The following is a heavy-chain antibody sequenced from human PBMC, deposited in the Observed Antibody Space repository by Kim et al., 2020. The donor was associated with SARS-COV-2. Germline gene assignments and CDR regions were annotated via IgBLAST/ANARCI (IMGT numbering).Heavy chain of an antibody. CDR2: IYYSGST. CDR3: ARHQPFTIFGVVTFYYYYGMDV. Sequence: SETLSLTCTVSGGSISSSSYYWGWIRQPPGKGLEWIGSIYYSGSTYYNPSLKSRVTISVDTSKNQFSLKLSSVTAADTAVYYCARHQPFTIFGVVTFYYYYGMDVWGQGTTVTVSS. J-gene: IGHJ6*02. CDR1: GGSISSSSYY. V-gene: IGHV4-39*01. D-gene: IGHD3-3*01.